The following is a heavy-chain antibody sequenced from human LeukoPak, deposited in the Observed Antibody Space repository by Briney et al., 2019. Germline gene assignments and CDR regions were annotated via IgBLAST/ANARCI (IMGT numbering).Heavy chain of an antibody. CDR2: IRYDGSNK. Sequence: GGSLRLSCAASGFTFSSYGMHWVRQAPGKGLEWVAFIRYDGSNKYYADSVKGRFTISRDNSKNTLYLQINNVGADDTAVYYCARDQDWAFDYWGQGTLVTVSS. CDR3: ARDQDWAFDY. D-gene: IGHD3/OR15-3a*01. J-gene: IGHJ4*02. CDR1: GFTFSSYG. V-gene: IGHV3-30*02.